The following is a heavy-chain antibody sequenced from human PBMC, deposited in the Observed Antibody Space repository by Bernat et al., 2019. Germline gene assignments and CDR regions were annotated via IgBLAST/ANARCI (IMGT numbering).Heavy chain of an antibody. Sequence: EVQLVESGGGLVQPGGSLRLSCAASGFTFSSYVMNWVRQAPGKGLEWVSYISSSGSTIYYADSVKGRFTISRDNAKNSLYLQMNSLRAEDTAVYYCARDWVDTAMVTPKIYYYYGMDVWGQGTTVTVSS. CDR3: ARDWVDTAMVTPKIYYYYGMDV. J-gene: IGHJ6*02. CDR2: ISSSGSTI. CDR1: GFTFSSYV. V-gene: IGHV3-48*03. D-gene: IGHD5-18*01.